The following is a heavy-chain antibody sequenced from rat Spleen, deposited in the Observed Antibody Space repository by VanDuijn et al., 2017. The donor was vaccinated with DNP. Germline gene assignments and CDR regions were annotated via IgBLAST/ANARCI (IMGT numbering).Heavy chain of an antibody. J-gene: IGHJ3*01. D-gene: IGHD5-1*01. Sequence: EVQLVESGGGLLQPGRSLKLSCAASGFTFSDYNMAWVRQAPKKGLEWVATIIYDGGGTYYRDSVKGRFTISRDNAKSTLYLQMDSLRSEDTATYYCVRELGAGAYWGQGTLVTVSS. CDR1: GFTFSDYN. CDR3: VRELGAGAY. CDR2: IIYDGGGT. V-gene: IGHV5S10*01.